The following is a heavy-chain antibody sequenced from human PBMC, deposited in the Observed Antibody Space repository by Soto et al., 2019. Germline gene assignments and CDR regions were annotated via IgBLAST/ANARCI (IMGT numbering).Heavy chain of an antibody. CDR2: ISAYNGNT. V-gene: IGHV1-18*01. Sequence: ASVKVSCKASGYTFTSYGISWVRQAPGQGLEWMGWISAYNGNTNYAQKLQGRVTMTTDTSTSTAYMELRSLRSDDTAVYYCARNSPKVLWFGELLDYWGQGTLVTVSS. CDR1: GYTFTSYG. CDR3: ARNSPKVLWFGELLDY. D-gene: IGHD3-10*01. J-gene: IGHJ4*02.